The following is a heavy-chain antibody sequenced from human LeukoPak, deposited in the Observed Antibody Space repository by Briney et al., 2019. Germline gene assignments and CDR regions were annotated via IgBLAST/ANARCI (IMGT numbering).Heavy chain of an antibody. D-gene: IGHD3-9*01. CDR2: VYSSGST. CDR3: ARVTGYMIEDYFDY. V-gene: IGHV4-4*07. Sequence: TSETLSLTCTVSGGSISSYYWSWIRQPAGKGLQWIGRVYSSGSTNDNPSLKSRVTMSVDTSKNQISLKLSSVTAADTAVCYCARVTGYMIEDYFDYWGQGILVTVSS. J-gene: IGHJ4*02. CDR1: GGSISSYY.